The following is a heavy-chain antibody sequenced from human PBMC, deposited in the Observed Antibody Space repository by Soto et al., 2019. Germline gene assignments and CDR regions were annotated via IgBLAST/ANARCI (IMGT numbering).Heavy chain of an antibody. V-gene: IGHV4-59*01. Sequence: SETLSFTCTVSGGSISSYYWSWIRQPPGKGLEWIGYIYYSGSTNYNPSLKSRVTISVDTSKNQFSLKLSSVTAADTAVYYCARDDPFRESPLDYWGQGTLVTVSS. CDR3: ARDDPFRESPLDY. CDR2: IYYSGST. CDR1: GGSISSYY. J-gene: IGHJ4*02.